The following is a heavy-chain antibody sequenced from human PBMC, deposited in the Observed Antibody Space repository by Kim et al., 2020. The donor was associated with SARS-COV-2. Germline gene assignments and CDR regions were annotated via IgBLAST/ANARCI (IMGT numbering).Heavy chain of an antibody. V-gene: IGHV4-34*01. CDR3: CRVYCIITSCLYYFEY. J-gene: IGHJ4*01. CDR2: ISHSGST. Sequence: SETLTLTCAAYGGSFSSYFWNWIRQPPGKGLEWIGAISHSGSTKYNPYLKSRVSTFADTYTNQSSLKLRSMPGADAAVDYCCRVYCIITSCLYYFEYWG. D-gene: IGHD2-2*01. CDR1: GGSFSSYF.